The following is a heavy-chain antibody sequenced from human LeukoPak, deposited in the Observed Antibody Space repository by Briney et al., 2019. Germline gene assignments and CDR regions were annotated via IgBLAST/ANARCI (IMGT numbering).Heavy chain of an antibody. CDR1: GLIFSDEY. CDR2: ISNTGDFI. J-gene: IGHJ4*02. V-gene: IGHV3-11*01. Sequence: GGSLRLSCAVSGLIFSDEYMSWIRQPPGKGLEWVSYISNTGDFIAYADSVKGRFTISRDNAKNSLYLQMNSLRAEDAAAYYCVRGRGAGPGAHFDYWGQGTLVTVSS. D-gene: IGHD3-10*01. CDR3: VRGRGAGPGAHFDY.